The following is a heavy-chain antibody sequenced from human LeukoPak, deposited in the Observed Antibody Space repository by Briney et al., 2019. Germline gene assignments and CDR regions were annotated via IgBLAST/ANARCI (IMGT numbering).Heavy chain of an antibody. CDR3: ARENRWDYGGPGFDY. Sequence: SVKVSCKASGSTFSSYAISWVRQAPGQGLEWMGGIIPIFGTANYAQKFQGRVTITTDESTSTAYMELSSLRSEDTAVYYCARENRWDYGGPGFDYWGQGTLVTVSS. D-gene: IGHD4-23*01. CDR1: GSTFSSYA. J-gene: IGHJ4*02. CDR2: IIPIFGTA. V-gene: IGHV1-69*05.